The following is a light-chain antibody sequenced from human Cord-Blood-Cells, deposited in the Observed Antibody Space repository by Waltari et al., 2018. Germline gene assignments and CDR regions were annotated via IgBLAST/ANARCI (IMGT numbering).Light chain of an antibody. Sequence: DIQMTQSPSSLSASVGDRVTITCRASQSISSYLNWYQQKPGKAPKLLIYAASSLQSGVPSRCIGSGAGTDFTLTISSLQPEDFATYYCQQSYSTPRTFGQGTKVEIK. J-gene: IGKJ1*01. CDR3: QQSYSTPRT. CDR2: AAS. CDR1: QSISSY. V-gene: IGKV1-39*01.